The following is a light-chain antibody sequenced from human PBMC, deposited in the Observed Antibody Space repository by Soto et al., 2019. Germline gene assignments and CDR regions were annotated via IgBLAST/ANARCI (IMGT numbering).Light chain of an antibody. V-gene: IGKV3-20*01. CDR1: HNVYINS. CDR2: GGA. CDR3: QQYGCSPFT. Sequence: EMVLTQSPGTLLLSPGERATLSCRASHNVYINSLAWYQQKPGQTPILLIDGGATRASDVPDRFSGSGSGTDFALTSSRLEPEDSSVYDCQQYGCSPFTFGPGNRVDVK. J-gene: IGKJ3*01.